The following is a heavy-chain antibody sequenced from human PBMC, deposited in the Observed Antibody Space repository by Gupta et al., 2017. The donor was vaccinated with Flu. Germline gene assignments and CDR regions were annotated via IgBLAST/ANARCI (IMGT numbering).Heavy chain of an antibody. CDR2: INHSGST. V-gene: IGHV4-34*01. D-gene: IGHD1-26*01. J-gene: IGHJ4*02. Sequence: QVQLQQWGAGLLKPSETLSLTCAVYGGSFSGYYWNWIRQPPGKGLEWIGEINHSGSTNYNPSLKSRVTISVDTSKNQFSLKLSSVTAADTAVYYCARGNSSSWDRAIVGATGGDYWGQGTLVTVSS. CDR1: GGSFSGYY. CDR3: ARGNSSSWDRAIVGATGGDY.